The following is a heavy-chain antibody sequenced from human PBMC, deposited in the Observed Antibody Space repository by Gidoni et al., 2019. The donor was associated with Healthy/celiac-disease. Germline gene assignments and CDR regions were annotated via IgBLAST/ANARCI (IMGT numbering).Heavy chain of an antibody. Sequence: EVQLVESGGGLVKPGGSLRLSCAASGFTFSSYSMNWVREAPGKGLEWVSSISSSSSYIYYADSVKGRFTISRDNAKSSLYLQMNSLRAEDTAVYYCARSWFPVDYWGQGTLVTVSS. J-gene: IGHJ4*02. V-gene: IGHV3-21*01. D-gene: IGHD3-10*01. CDR2: ISSSSSYI. CDR1: GFTFSSYS. CDR3: ARSWFPVDY.